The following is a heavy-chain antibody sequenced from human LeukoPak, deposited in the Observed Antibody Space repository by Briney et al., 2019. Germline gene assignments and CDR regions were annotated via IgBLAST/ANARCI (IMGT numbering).Heavy chain of an antibody. D-gene: IGHD2-15*01. CDR3: ARDPGYCSGGSCSDYYYYGMDV. J-gene: IGHJ6*04. V-gene: IGHV4-59*01. Sequence: SETLSLTCTVSGGSISSYYWSWIRQPPGKGLEWIGDIYYSGSTNYNPSLKSRVTISVDTSKNQFSLKLSSVTAADTAVYYCARDPGYCSGGSCSDYYYYGMDVWGKGTTVTVSS. CDR2: IYYSGST. CDR1: GGSISSYY.